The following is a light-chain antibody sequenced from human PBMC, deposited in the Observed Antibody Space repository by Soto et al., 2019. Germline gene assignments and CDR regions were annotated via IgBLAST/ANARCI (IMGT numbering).Light chain of an antibody. V-gene: IGLV1-40*01. CDR3: SSYTISNTLPFV. CDR1: TSNLGAGYD. CDR2: GNR. Sequence: QLVLTQPPSVSGAPGQRVTLSCTGNTSNLGAGYDVHWYQQLPGAAPKLVIFGNRNRPSGVPERFSGSKSGTSASLAITGLQAEDEADYYCSSYTISNTLPFVFGTGTKVTVL. J-gene: IGLJ1*01.